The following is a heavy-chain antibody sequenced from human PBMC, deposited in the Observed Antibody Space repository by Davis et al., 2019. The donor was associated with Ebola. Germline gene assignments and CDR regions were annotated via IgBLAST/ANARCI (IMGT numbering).Heavy chain of an antibody. CDR1: GGSISSSNW. Sequence: MPGGSLRLSCAVSGGSISSSNWWSWVRQPPGKGLEWIGEIYHSGSTNYNPSLKSRVTISVDKSKNQFSLKLSSVTAADTAVYYCARRSADSSVITRGAFDIWGQGTMVTVSS. D-gene: IGHD3-22*01. V-gene: IGHV4-4*02. J-gene: IGHJ3*02. CDR2: IYHSGST. CDR3: ARRSADSSVITRGAFDI.